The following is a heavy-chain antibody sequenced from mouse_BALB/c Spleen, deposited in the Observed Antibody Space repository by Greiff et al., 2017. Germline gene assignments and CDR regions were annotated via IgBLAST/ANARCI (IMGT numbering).Heavy chain of an antibody. CDR2: IWTGGGT. J-gene: IGHJ3*01. V-gene: IGHV2-9-2*01. D-gene: IGHD2-4*01. CDR1: GFSLTSYD. Sequence: VQLQQSGPGLVAPSQSLSITCTVSGFSLTSYDISWIRQPPGKGLEWLGVIWTGGGTNYNSAFMSRLSISKDNSKSQVFLKMNSLQTDDTAIYYCVRGDYDYDVWFAYWGQGTLVTVSA. CDR3: VRGDYDYDVWFAY.